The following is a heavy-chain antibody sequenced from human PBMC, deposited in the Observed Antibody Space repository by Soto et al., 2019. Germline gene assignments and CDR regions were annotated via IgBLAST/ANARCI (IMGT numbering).Heavy chain of an antibody. CDR3: VRHSSTSVRAPLEY. CDR1: GYTFTNYW. Sequence: GESLKISCKGSGYTFTNYWIGWVRQMPGRGLEWMGITHPGHSETKYSPSFRGQVTISADRSTRTAYLHWGSLKASDAAMYFCVRHSSTSVRAPLEYWGQGTLVTVSS. D-gene: IGHD2-2*01. CDR2: THPGHSET. V-gene: IGHV5-51*01. J-gene: IGHJ4*02.